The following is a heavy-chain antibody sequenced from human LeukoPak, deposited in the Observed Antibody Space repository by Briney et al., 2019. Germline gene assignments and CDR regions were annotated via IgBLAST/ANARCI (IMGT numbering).Heavy chain of an antibody. CDR3: ARGDYYDSSGYTY. CDR1: GGSISSYY. CDR2: IYYSGST. Sequence: SETLSLTCTVSGGSISSYYWSWIRQPPGKGLEWIGYIYYSGSTKYNPSLKSRVTISVDTSKNQFSLKLSSVTAADTAVYYCARGDYYDSSGYTYWGQGTLVTVSS. V-gene: IGHV4-59*01. J-gene: IGHJ4*02. D-gene: IGHD3-22*01.